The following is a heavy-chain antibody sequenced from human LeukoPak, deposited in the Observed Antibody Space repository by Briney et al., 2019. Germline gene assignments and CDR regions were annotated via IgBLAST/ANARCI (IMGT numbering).Heavy chain of an antibody. CDR2: IIPIFGSA. Sequence: SVKVSCKASGGTFSSYAISWVRQAPGQGLEWMGGIIPIFGSANYTQNFQGRVTITADESTSTAYMRLSSLRSEDTAVYYCAIHPYDYWYFDLWGRGTLVTVSS. J-gene: IGHJ2*01. D-gene: IGHD5-12*01. CDR1: GGTFSSYA. CDR3: AIHPYDYWYFDL. V-gene: IGHV1-69*13.